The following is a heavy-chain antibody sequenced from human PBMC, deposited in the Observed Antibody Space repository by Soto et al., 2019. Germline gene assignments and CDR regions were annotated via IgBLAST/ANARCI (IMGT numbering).Heavy chain of an antibody. CDR3: ARGALYYDFWSGYYGWFDR. D-gene: IGHD3-3*01. J-gene: IGHJ5*02. CDR2: MNPNSGNT. Sequence: ASVKVSCKASGYTFTSYDINWVRQATGQGLEWMGWMNPNSGNTGYAQKFQGRVTMTRNTSISTAYMELSSLRSEDTAVYYCARGALYYDFWSGYYGWFDRWGQGTLVTVSS. CDR1: GYTFTSYD. V-gene: IGHV1-8*01.